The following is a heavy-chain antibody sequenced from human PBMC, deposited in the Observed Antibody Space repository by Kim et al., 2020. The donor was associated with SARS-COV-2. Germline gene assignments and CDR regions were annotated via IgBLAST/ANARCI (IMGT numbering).Heavy chain of an antibody. D-gene: IGHD6-13*01. V-gene: IGHV3-11*06. J-gene: IGHJ6*02. Sequence: VKGRFTISRDNAKNSLYLQMNRLRAEDTAVYYCAGDWGSSWLAYYYGMDVWGQGTTVTVSS. CDR3: AGDWGSSWLAYYYGMDV.